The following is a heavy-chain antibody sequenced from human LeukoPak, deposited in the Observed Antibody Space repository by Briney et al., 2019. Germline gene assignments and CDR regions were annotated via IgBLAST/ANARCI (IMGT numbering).Heavy chain of an antibody. D-gene: IGHD6-13*01. CDR3: AREAAGGLRGYYYYYYMDV. CDR1: GFTFSSYS. CDR2: ISSSSSTI. Sequence: GGSLRLSCAASGFTFSSYSMNWVRQAPGKGLEWVSYISSSSSTIYYADSVKGRFTISRDNAKNSLYLQMNSLRAEDTAVYYCAREAAGGLRGYYYYYYMDVWGKGTTVTVSS. V-gene: IGHV3-48*01. J-gene: IGHJ6*03.